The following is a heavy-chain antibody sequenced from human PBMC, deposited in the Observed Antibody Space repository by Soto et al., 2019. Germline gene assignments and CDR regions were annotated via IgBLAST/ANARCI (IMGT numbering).Heavy chain of an antibody. J-gene: IGHJ4*02. D-gene: IGHD5-12*01. Sequence: EVQLVESGGGLFQPGGSLRLSCAVSGFTVRANYMSWVRQAPGKGLEWVSVIYSGGTTYYADSVKGRFIISRDISKNTLYLQMNILRAEDTAVYYCHGYGYWGQGTLVTVSS. CDR2: IYSGGTT. CDR3: HGYGY. CDR1: GFTVRANY. V-gene: IGHV3-53*01.